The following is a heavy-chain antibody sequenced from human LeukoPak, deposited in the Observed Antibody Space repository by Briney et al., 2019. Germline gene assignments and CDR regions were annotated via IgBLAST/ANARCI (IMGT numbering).Heavy chain of an antibody. CDR3: ASASAAGTGYFDY. D-gene: IGHD6-13*01. CDR1: GFTFSSYS. V-gene: IGHV3-21*01. CDR2: ISSSSSYI. J-gene: IGHJ4*02. Sequence: PGGSLRLSCVASGFTFSSYSMNWVRQAPGKGLEWVSSISSSSSYIYHADSVKGRFTISRDNAKKSLYLQMNSLRAEDTAVYYCASASAAGTGYFDYWGQGTLVTVSS.